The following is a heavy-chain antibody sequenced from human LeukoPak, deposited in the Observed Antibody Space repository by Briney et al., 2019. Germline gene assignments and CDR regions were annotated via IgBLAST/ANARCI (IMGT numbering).Heavy chain of an antibody. CDR2: IYPGDSDT. CDR1: GYSFTSYW. J-gene: IGHJ1*01. D-gene: IGHD5-12*01. CDR3: ARLRDGYNFLFQH. V-gene: IGHV5-51*01. Sequence: KNGESLKISCKGSGYSFTSYWIGWVRPLPGKGLEWMGIIYPGDSDTRYSPSFQGQVTISADKSISTAYLQWSSLKASDTAMYYCARLRDGYNFLFQHWGQGTLVTVSS.